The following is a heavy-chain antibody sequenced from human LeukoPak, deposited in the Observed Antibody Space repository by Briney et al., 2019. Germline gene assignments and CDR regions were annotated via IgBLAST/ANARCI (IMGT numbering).Heavy chain of an antibody. D-gene: IGHD2-15*01. CDR3: AKARYCSGGTCPEWFDP. CDR1: GFTFSDYA. Sequence: GGSLRLSCAASGFTFSDYAMNWVREGLGRGLEWVSTISYRGGNTYYADPVKGRFTISRDNSKNTLCLQMSSLRAEDTAIYYCAKARYCSGGTCPEWFDPWGQGTLVTVSS. V-gene: IGHV3-23*01. J-gene: IGHJ5*02. CDR2: ISYRGGNT.